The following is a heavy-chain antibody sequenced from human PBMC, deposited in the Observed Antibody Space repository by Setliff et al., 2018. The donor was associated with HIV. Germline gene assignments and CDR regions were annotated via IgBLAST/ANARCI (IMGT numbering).Heavy chain of an antibody. D-gene: IGHD3-9*01. V-gene: IGHV1-46*01. J-gene: IGHJ6*03. CDR3: ARGGRFSAPGRDIWYYYYYMDV. Sequence: ASVKVSCKASGYTFTIYYMHWVRQAPGQGLEWIGITNPNSGSTSSAQNFQGRVTMARDTSTSTVYMELSGLRSEDTAVYYCARGGRFSAPGRDIWYYYYYMDVWGKGTTVTVSS. CDR1: GYTFTIYY. CDR2: TNPNSGST.